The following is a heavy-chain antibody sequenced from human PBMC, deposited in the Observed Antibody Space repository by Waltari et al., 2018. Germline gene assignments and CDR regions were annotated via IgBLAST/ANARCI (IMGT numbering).Heavy chain of an antibody. D-gene: IGHD3-3*01. CDR2: ISGSGGST. V-gene: IGHV3-23*04. CDR1: GFTFSSSA. J-gene: IGHJ6*02. Sequence: EVQLVESGGGLVQPGGSLRLSCAASGFTFSSSAMSWVRQAPGKGLEWVSAISGSGGSTYYADSVKGRFTISRDKSKNTLYLQMNSLRAEDTAVYYCAKSPPPAYYDFWSGYYNLAGMDVWGQGTTVTVSS. CDR3: AKSPPPAYYDFWSGYYNLAGMDV.